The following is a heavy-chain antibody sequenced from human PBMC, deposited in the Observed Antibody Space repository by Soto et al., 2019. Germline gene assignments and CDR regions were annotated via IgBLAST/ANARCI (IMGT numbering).Heavy chain of an antibody. CDR2: TYYRSKWYN. V-gene: IGHV6-1*01. CDR1: GDSVSSNSAA. J-gene: IGHJ6*02. CDR3: ARQFDWLLGGDYYYYYGMDV. D-gene: IGHD3-9*01. Sequence: PSQTLSLTCAISGDSVSSNSAAWNWIRQSPSRGLEWLGRTYYRSKWYNDYAVSVKSRITINPDTSKNQFSLQLNSVTPEDTAVYYCARQFDWLLGGDYYYYYGMDVWGQGTTVTVSS.